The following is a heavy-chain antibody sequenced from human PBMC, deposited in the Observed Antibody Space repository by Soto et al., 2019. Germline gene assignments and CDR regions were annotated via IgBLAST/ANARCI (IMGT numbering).Heavy chain of an antibody. V-gene: IGHV1-69*14. CDR2: IIPILGTA. CDR1: GGTFTSYG. Sequence: QVQLVQSGAEVKKPGSSVKVSCNASGGTFTSYGISWVRQAPGQGLEWMGGIIPILGTANYAQKFQGRVTITADKATSTAYMELSGLRSEDTAVYYCASRVAVTASNWFDPWGQGTLVTVSS. J-gene: IGHJ5*02. D-gene: IGHD2-21*02. CDR3: ASRVAVTASNWFDP.